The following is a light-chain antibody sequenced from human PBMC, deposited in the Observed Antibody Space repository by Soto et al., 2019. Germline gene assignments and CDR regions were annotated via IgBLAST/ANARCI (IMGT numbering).Light chain of an antibody. CDR2: DLS. Sequence: EIVLTQSPGTLSLSPGESATLSCRASQSVSSTYLAWYQQKPGQAPRLLIYDLSRRTTGIPDRFSASGSGTDSTLTISRLEPEDFAVYYCQQYGSSPRTFGQGTKLEI. CDR1: QSVSSTY. CDR3: QQYGSSPRT. J-gene: IGKJ2*02. V-gene: IGKV3-20*01.